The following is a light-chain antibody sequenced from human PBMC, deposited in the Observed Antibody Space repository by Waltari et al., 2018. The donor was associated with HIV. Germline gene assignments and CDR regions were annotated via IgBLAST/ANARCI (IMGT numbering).Light chain of an antibody. CDR2: GKN. CDR1: SLRSYY. Sequence: SSELTQDTAVSVDLGQTVRIPCQGDSLRSYYARWYQQKPGQAPVLVIYGKNNRPSGIPDRFSGSSSGNTASLTITGAQAEDEADYYCNSRDSSGNHLVFGGGTKLTVL. CDR3: NSRDSSGNHLV. V-gene: IGLV3-19*01. J-gene: IGLJ3*02.